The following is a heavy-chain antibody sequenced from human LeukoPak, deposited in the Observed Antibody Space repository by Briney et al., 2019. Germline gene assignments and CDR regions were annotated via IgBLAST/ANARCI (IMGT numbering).Heavy chain of an antibody. CDR2: ISSSSSTI. V-gene: IGHV3-48*04. J-gene: IGHJ4*02. CDR3: ARDRKGGFGELFPFDY. Sequence: GRSLRLSCAASGFTFDDYAMHWVRQAPGKGLEWVSYISSSSSTIYYADSVKGRFTISRDNAKNSLYLQMNSLRAEDTAVYYCARDRKGGFGELFPFDYWGQGTLVTVSS. CDR1: GFTFDDYA. D-gene: IGHD3-10*01.